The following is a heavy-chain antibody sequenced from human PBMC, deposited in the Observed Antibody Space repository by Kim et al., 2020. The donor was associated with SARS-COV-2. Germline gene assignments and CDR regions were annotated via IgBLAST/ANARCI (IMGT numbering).Heavy chain of an antibody. CDR1: GFTFSTYN. CDR2: TSSSGTTI. CDR3: ARELEGTGSYSF. D-gene: IGHD1-26*01. J-gene: IGHJ4*02. Sequence: GGCLRLSCAASGFTFSTYNIHWVRQAPGKGLEWLSYTSSSGTTIYYADSVKGRFTISRDNAKNSLYVQMSSLRDEDTAVYYCARELEGTGSYSFWGQGTL. V-gene: IGHV3-48*02.